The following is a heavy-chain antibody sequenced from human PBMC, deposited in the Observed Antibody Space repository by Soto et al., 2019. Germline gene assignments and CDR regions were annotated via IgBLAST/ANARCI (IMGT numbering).Heavy chain of an antibody. D-gene: IGHD3-3*01. CDR2: LYYSGST. J-gene: IGHJ6*02. CDR1: GGSISSGGYY. Sequence: QVQLQESGPGLVKPSQTLSLTCTVSGGSISSGGYYWSWIRQHPGKGLEGIGYLYYSGSTYYNPSLKSRVTISVDTSKNQFSLKLSSVTAADTAVYYCARVNSRDFRGSNYGMDVWGQGTTVTVSS. V-gene: IGHV4-31*03. CDR3: ARVNSRDFRGSNYGMDV.